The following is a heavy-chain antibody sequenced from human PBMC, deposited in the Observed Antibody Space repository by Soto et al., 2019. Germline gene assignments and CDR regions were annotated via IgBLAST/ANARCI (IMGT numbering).Heavy chain of an antibody. Sequence: PSETLSLTCTVSGGSISSGDYYWMWIRHPPGKGLEWIGYIYYSGSTYYNPSLKSRVTISVDTSKNQFSLKLSSVTAADTAVYYCARAVTYGYYYDSSGYYLNGWGQGTLVTVSS. CDR3: ARAVTYGYYYDSSGYYLNG. D-gene: IGHD3-22*01. V-gene: IGHV4-30-4*01. CDR1: GGSISSGDYY. CDR2: IYYSGST. J-gene: IGHJ4*02.